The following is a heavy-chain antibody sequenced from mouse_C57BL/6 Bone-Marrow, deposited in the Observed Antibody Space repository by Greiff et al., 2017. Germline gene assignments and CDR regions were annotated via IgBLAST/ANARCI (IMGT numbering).Heavy chain of an antibody. Sequence: QVQLQQPGAELVKPGASVKLSCKASGYTFTSYWMQWVKQRPGQGLEWIGEIDPSDSFTNYNQKFKSKATLTVDTSSSPAYMQLSSLTSEDAAVYYCARSGIPFDYWGKGTTLTVSS. V-gene: IGHV1-50*01. J-gene: IGHJ2*01. D-gene: IGHD3-1*01. CDR3: ARSGIPFDY. CDR1: GYTFTSYW. CDR2: IDPSDSFT.